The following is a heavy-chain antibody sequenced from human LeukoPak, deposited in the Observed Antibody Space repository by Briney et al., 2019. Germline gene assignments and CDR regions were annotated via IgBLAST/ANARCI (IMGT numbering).Heavy chain of an antibody. CDR2: IYHSGNT. Sequence: PSETLSLTCTVSGGXISTYYWSWIRQPPGKGLEWIGYIYHSGNTIYNPSLKSRVTISVDTSKNQYSLKLSSVTAADTAVYYCARVGYNGAFDIWGQETMVTVSS. V-gene: IGHV4-59*01. CDR3: ARVGYNGAFDI. J-gene: IGHJ3*02. D-gene: IGHD5-24*01. CDR1: GGXISTYY.